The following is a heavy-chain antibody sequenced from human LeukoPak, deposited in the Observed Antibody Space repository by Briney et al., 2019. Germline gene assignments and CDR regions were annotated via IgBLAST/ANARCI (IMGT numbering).Heavy chain of an antibody. CDR2: ISVYSGNT. J-gene: IGHJ4*02. CDR3: ARDHGSGWPPGTDY. D-gene: IGHD6-19*01. V-gene: IGHV1-18*04. CDR1: GFIFSSSG. Sequence: ASVKGSCKGSGFIFSSSGISWVGPAPGQRLEWVGWISVYSGNTNYAQKLQGRVTMTRDTSTSTAYMEVRSLRSDDTAVYYCARDHGSGWPPGTDYWGQGTLVTVSS.